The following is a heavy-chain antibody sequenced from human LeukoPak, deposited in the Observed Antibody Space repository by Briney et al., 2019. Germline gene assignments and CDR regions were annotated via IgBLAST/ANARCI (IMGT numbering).Heavy chain of an antibody. J-gene: IGHJ4*02. V-gene: IGHV4-59*08. CDR1: GGSISSYY. CDR2: IYYSGST. CDR3: ARLNYYDSSAGY. D-gene: IGHD3-22*01. Sequence: SETLSLTCTVSGGSISSYYWSWIRQPPGKGLEWIGYIYYSGSTNYNPSLKSRVTISVDTSKNQFSLKLSSVTAADTAVYYCARLNYYDSSAGYWGREPWSPSPQ.